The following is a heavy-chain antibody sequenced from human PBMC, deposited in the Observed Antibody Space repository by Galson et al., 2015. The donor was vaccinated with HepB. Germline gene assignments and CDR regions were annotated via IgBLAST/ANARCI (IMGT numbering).Heavy chain of an antibody. J-gene: IGHJ3*02. CDR1: GYTFTSYY. CDR3: ARSNHYYGSGSGDAFDI. D-gene: IGHD3-10*01. CDR2: INPGGGRI. Sequence: SVKVSCKASGYTFTSYYMHWVRQAPGQGLEWMGIINPGGGRISYAQKLQGRLTMTRDTSTSTVYMELNSLRSEDTAVYYCARSNHYYGSGSGDAFDIWGLGTMVTVSS. V-gene: IGHV1-46*04.